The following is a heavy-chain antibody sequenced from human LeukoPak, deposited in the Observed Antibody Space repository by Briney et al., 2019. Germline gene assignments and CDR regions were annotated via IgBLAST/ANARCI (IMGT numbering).Heavy chain of an antibody. V-gene: IGHV4-59*08. Sequence: SETLSLTCSVSGGSVTPDYWSWIRQPPGKGLEWIGLIHYTGGTSSNPALMSRVTISMDTSKNQFSLNLNSVTAADTAVYYCARYGSGRYDFDFWGQGTMVTVSS. D-gene: IGHD3-10*01. CDR2: IHYTGGT. CDR1: GGSVTPDY. J-gene: IGHJ3*01. CDR3: ARYGSGRYDFDF.